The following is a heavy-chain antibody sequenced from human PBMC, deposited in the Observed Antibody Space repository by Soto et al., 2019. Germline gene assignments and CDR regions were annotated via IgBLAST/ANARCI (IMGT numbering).Heavy chain of an antibody. Sequence: QLQESGPGRVKPLETLSLTCTLSSGSIRTTNFYWAWVRQSPAKGLEWIASIFSSGYTYYNPSLKSRVTISVDTSKSQFSVTLGSVTAADTAVYYCARHPLIDGRLHGFDVWGQGTMVTVSS. CDR2: IFSSGYT. D-gene: IGHD3-22*01. V-gene: IGHV4-39*01. CDR3: ARHPLIDGRLHGFDV. J-gene: IGHJ3*01. CDR1: SGSIRTTNFY.